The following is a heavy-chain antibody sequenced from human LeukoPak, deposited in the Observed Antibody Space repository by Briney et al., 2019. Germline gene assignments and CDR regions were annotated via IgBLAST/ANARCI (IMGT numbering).Heavy chain of an antibody. Sequence: ASVKVSCKASGYTFTSYYMHWVRQAPGQGLEWMGIINPSGGSTSYAQKFQGRVTVTRDTSTSTVYMELSSLRSEDTAVYYCARDMAYSSGWSGWFNPWGQGTLVTVSS. V-gene: IGHV1-46*01. J-gene: IGHJ5*02. D-gene: IGHD6-19*01. CDR1: GYTFTSYY. CDR2: INPSGGST. CDR3: ARDMAYSSGWSGWFNP.